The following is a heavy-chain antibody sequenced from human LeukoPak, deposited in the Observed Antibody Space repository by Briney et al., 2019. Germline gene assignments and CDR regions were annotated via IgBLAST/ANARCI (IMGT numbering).Heavy chain of an antibody. CDR1: GYTFTSYG. D-gene: IGHD3-10*01. CDR3: ARSSMVRGVMLDY. J-gene: IGHJ4*02. Sequence: GASVTVSCTASGYTFTSYGISWVRQAPGQGLEWMGWIRAYNGNTNYAQKLQGRVTMTTDTSTSTAYMELRSLRSDDTAVYYCARSSMVRGVMLDYWGQGTLVTVSS. V-gene: IGHV1-18*01. CDR2: IRAYNGNT.